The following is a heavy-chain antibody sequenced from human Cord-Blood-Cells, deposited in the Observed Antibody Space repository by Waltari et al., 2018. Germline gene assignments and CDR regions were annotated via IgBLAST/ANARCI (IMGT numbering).Heavy chain of an antibody. CDR2: IIPICGTA. CDR3: ARRYCSSTSCYYFDY. CDR1: GGTFSSYA. V-gene: IGHV1-69*12. Sequence: QVQLVQSGAEVKKPGSSVKVSCKASGGTFSSYAISWVRQAPGQGLEWMGGIIPICGTANYAQKFQGRVTITAGESTSTAYMELSSRRSEDTAVYYCARRYCSSTSCYYFDYWGQGTLVTVSS. D-gene: IGHD2-2*01. J-gene: IGHJ4*02.